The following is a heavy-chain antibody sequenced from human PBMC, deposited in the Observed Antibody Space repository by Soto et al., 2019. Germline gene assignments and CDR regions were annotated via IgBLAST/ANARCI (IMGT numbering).Heavy chain of an antibody. CDR3: ARDRTALNGYSSSWGQRDYYYYGMDV. CDR2: IYYSGST. V-gene: IGHV4-61*01. Sequence: TSETLSLTCTVSGGSVSSGSYCWTWIRQPPGKGLDWIGCIYYSGSTSYNPSLKSRVTISVDTSKNQFSLKLTSVTAADTAVYYCARDRTALNGYSSSWGQRDYYYYGMDVWGQGTTVTVSS. CDR1: GGSVSSGSYC. D-gene: IGHD6-13*01. J-gene: IGHJ6*02.